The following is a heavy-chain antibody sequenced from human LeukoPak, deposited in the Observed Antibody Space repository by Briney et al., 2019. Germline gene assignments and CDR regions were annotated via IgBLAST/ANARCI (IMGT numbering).Heavy chain of an antibody. J-gene: IGHJ3*02. CDR1: GGSISSHF. CDR2: INHSGST. CDR3: ARGHWSGAFDI. D-gene: IGHD3-3*01. Sequence: SETLSLTCTVSGGSISSHFWSWIRQPPGKGLEWIGEINHSGSTNYNPSLESRVTISVDTSKNQFSLKLSSVTAADTAVYYCARGHWSGAFDIWGQGTLVTVSS. V-gene: IGHV4-34*01.